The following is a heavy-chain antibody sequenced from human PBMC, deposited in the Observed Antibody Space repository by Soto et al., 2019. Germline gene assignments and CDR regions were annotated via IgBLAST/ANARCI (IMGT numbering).Heavy chain of an antibody. CDR1: GGSFGSSA. V-gene: IGHV1-69*01. Sequence: QVQLVQSVADVKKPGSSVKVSCKTSGGSFGSSAISWVRQAPAQGLEWMGEIIPVFDKANYAQTFQGRLTITADELTGTVFMELSSLRSEDTAVYFCARLRRDWGDAFDLWGLGTFVTVSS. CDR2: IIPVFDKA. CDR3: ARLRRDWGDAFDL. J-gene: IGHJ3*01. D-gene: IGHD3-16*01.